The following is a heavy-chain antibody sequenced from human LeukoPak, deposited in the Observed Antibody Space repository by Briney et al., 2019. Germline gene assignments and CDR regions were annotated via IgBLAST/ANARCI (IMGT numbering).Heavy chain of an antibody. J-gene: IGHJ4*02. Sequence: GGSLRLSCAASGFTFSNYWMSWVRQAPGRGLGWVANINQAGSEKYYVGSVKGRFTISRDNARNSLYLQMNSLRAEDTAVYYCARDKSYGDSSDYWGQGTLVTVFS. V-gene: IGHV3-7*01. CDR3: ARDKSYGDSSDY. D-gene: IGHD2-21*02. CDR2: INQAGSEK. CDR1: GFTFSNYW.